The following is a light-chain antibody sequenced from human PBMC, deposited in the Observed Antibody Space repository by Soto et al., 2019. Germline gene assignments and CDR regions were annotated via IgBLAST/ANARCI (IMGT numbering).Light chain of an antibody. CDR1: QSVNRS. CDR3: QQYNSWPPWT. J-gene: IGKJ1*01. V-gene: IGKV3-15*01. CDR2: GAS. Sequence: EIVMTQSPGTLSVFPGERATLSCRASQSVNRSLAWYQQKPGQPPRLLINGASIRATGIPGRFSGSGSATEFTLTISSLQSEDFAVYYCQQYNSWPPWTFGQGTKVDIK.